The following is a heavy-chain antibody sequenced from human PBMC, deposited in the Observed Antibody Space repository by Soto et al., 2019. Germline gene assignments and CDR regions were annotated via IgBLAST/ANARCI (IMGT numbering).Heavy chain of an antibody. D-gene: IGHD5-18*01. CDR3: ARDRADINSYDSRWGALDY. J-gene: IGHJ4*02. Sequence: EVQLVESGGVVAQPGGSLRLSCAASGFTFDDYTMHWVRQPPGKGLEWVSLISWDGRHTYYADSVKGRFTISRDNSKNSLYLQLHSLRTEDTAMYYCARDRADINSYDSRWGALDYWGQGTLVTVSS. CDR2: ISWDGRHT. CDR1: GFTFDDYT. V-gene: IGHV3-43*01.